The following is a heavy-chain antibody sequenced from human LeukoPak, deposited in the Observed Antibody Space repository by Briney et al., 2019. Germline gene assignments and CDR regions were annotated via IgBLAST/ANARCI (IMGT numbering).Heavy chain of an antibody. J-gene: IGHJ6*02. D-gene: IGHD5-12*01. CDR1: GGSISSGGYY. CDR3: ARDEDSGYDRGMDV. V-gene: IGHV4-31*03. CDR2: IYYSGST. Sequence: SETLSLTCTVSGGSISSGGYYWSWIRQHPGKGLEWIGYIYYSGSTYYNPSLKSRVTISVDTSKNQFSLKLSSVTAADTAVYYCARDEDSGYDRGMDVWGQGTTVTVSS.